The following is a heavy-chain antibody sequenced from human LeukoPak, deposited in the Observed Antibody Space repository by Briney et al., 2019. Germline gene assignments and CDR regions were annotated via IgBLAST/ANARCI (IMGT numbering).Heavy chain of an antibody. CDR3: AIYGSGSYYKDY. CDR1: GRSFSGYY. J-gene: IGHJ4*02. CDR2: INHSGST. D-gene: IGHD3-10*01. V-gene: IGHV4-34*01. Sequence: PSETLSLTCAGYGRSFSGYYWSWIRQPPGKGLEWIGEINHSGSTNYNPSLKSRVTISVDTSKNQFSLKLSSVTAADTAVYYCAIYGSGSYYKDYWGQGTLVTVSS.